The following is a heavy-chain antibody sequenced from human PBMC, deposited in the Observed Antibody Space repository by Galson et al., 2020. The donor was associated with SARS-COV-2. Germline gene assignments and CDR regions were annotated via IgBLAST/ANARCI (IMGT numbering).Heavy chain of an antibody. J-gene: IGHJ6*03. CDR1: GGSISSGGYS. V-gene: IGHV4-30-2*01. CDR2: IYHSGST. CDR3: ARHIYYYYMDV. Sequence: SQTLSLTCAVSGGSISSGGYSWSWIRQPPGKGLEWIGYIYHSGSTYYNPSLKSRVTISVDRSKNQFSLKLSSVTAADTAVYYCARHIYYYYMDVWGKGTTVTVSS.